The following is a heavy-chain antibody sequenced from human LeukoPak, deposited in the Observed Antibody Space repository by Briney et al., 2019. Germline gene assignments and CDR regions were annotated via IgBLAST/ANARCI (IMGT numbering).Heavy chain of an antibody. Sequence: GGSLRLSCAASGFTFDDYAMHWVRQAPGKGLEWVSGISWSSGSIGYADSVKGRFTISRDNAKNSLYLQMNSLRAEDTAVYYCASGNYFDYWGQGTLVTVSS. D-gene: IGHD1-26*01. J-gene: IGHJ4*02. CDR1: GFTFDDYA. CDR3: ASGNYFDY. CDR2: ISWSSGSI. V-gene: IGHV3-9*01.